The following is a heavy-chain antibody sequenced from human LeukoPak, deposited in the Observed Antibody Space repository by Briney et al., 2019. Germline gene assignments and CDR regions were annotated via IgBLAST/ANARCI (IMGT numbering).Heavy chain of an antibody. CDR3: ARGYRLDS. J-gene: IGHJ4*02. Sequence: GESLKISCKGSGYTFTSHWIAWVRQMPGKGLEWMGIIYPGDSDTRYSPSFQGQVTISADKSIGTAYLQWSSLKASDTAIYYCARGYRLDSWGQGTLVTVSS. V-gene: IGHV5-51*01. CDR2: IYPGDSDT. D-gene: IGHD3-16*02. CDR1: GYTFTSHW.